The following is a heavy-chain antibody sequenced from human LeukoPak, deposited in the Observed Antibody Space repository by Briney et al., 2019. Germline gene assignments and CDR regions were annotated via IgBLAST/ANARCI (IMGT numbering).Heavy chain of an antibody. Sequence: PSETLSLTCAVYGGSLSGYYWSWIRQPPGKGLEWIGEINHSGSTNYNPSLKSRVTISVDTSKNQFSLKLSSVTAADTAVYYCARGHIYFDYWGQGTLVTVSS. V-gene: IGHV4-34*01. D-gene: IGHD2-21*01. CDR2: INHSGST. J-gene: IGHJ4*02. CDR1: GGSLSGYY. CDR3: ARGHIYFDY.